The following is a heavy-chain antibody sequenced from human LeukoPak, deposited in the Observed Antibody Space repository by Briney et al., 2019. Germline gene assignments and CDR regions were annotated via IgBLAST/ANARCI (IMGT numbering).Heavy chain of an antibody. CDR3: ARSIAAAGTTYYYYYMDV. Sequence: GGSLRLSCAASGFTFSSYWMSWVRQAPGKALEWVANIKQDGSEKYYVDSVKGRFTISRDNAKNSLYLQMNSLRAEDTAVYYCARSIAAAGTTYYYYYMDVWGKGTTVTVSS. CDR1: GFTFSSYW. J-gene: IGHJ6*03. V-gene: IGHV3-7*01. CDR2: IKQDGSEK. D-gene: IGHD6-13*01.